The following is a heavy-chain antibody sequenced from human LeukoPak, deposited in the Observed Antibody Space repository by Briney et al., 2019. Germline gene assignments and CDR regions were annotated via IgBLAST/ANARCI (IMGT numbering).Heavy chain of an antibody. CDR3: ARLDSGYDTFDY. D-gene: IGHD5-12*01. Sequence: ASVKVSCKASGYTFTGYYMHWVRQAPGQGLEWMGRINPNSGGTNYAQKFQGRVTMTRDTSISTAYMELSRLRSDDTAVYYCARLDSGYDTFDYWGQGTLVTVSS. V-gene: IGHV1-2*06. CDR2: INPNSGGT. J-gene: IGHJ4*02. CDR1: GYTFTGYY.